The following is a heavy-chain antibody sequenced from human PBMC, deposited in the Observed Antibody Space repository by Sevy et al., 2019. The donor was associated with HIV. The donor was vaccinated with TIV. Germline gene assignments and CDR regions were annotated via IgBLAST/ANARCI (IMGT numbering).Heavy chain of an antibody. J-gene: IGHJ6*02. CDR3: AEDGGADIVVVVAATYYYYGMDV. V-gene: IGHV3-30*18. CDR2: ISYDGSNK. Sequence: GGSLRLSCAASGFTFSSYGMHWVRQAPGKGLEWVAVISYDGSNKYYADSVKGRFTISRDNSKNTLYLQMNSLRAEDTAVYFCAEDGGADIVVVVAATYYYYGMDVWGQGTTVTVSS. D-gene: IGHD2-15*01. CDR1: GFTFSSYG.